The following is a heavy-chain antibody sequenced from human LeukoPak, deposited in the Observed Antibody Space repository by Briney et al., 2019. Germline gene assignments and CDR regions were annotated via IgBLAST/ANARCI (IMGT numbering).Heavy chain of an antibody. Sequence: GGSLRLSCAASGFTFSSYWMNWVRQAPGEGPEWVANIKQDGGEKYYVDSVKGRFTISRDNAKNSLHLQMNSLRVEDTAVYYCARGHNSAFDYWGQGTLVTVSS. CDR2: IKQDGGEK. CDR3: ARGHNSAFDY. J-gene: IGHJ4*02. D-gene: IGHD1-1*01. CDR1: GFTFSSYW. V-gene: IGHV3-7*01.